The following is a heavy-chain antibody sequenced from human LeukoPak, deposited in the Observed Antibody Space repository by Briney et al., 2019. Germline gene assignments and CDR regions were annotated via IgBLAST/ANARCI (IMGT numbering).Heavy chain of an antibody. CDR3: AKALYSGTGWFDH. Sequence: ASVKVSCKASGYTFTSYGISWVRQAPGQGLEWMGWISAYNGNTNYAQKLQGRVTMTTDTSTSTAYTELRSLRSDDTAVYYCAKALYSGTGWFDHWGQGTLVTVSS. D-gene: IGHD1-26*01. CDR2: ISAYNGNT. J-gene: IGHJ5*02. CDR1: GYTFTSYG. V-gene: IGHV1-18*01.